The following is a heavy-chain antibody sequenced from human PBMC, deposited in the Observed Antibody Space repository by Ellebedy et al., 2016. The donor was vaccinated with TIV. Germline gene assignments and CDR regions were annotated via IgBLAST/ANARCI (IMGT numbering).Heavy chain of an antibody. CDR2: INPNSGGT. CDR3: ARSTTVTTVSDYGMDV. CDR1: GYTFTGYY. Sequence: AASVKVSCKASGYTFTGYYMHWVRQAPGQGLEWMGWINPNSGGTNYAQRFQGRVTMTRDTSISTAYMELSRLRSDDTAVYYCARSTTVTTVSDYGMDVWGQGTTVTVSS. D-gene: IGHD4-17*01. V-gene: IGHV1-2*02. J-gene: IGHJ6*02.